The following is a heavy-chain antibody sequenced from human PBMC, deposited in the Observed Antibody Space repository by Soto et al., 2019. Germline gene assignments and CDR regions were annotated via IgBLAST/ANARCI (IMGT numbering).Heavy chain of an antibody. CDR1: GFAFSTYS. CDR2: ISSSSNEI. D-gene: IGHD3-16*01. V-gene: IGHV3-21*01. CDR3: ARDWGMAPADY. Sequence: EVQLVESGGGLVKPGGSLRLSCAASGFAFSTYSMNWVRQAPGKGLEWVSSISSSSNEIHYAHSVKGRFTISRDNAKNSLYLQMNSLRAEDTAVYYCARDWGMAPADYWGQGTLVTASS. J-gene: IGHJ4*02.